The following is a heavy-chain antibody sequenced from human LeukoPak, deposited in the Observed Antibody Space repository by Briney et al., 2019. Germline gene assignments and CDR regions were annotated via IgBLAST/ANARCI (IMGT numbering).Heavy chain of an antibody. V-gene: IGHV4-59*08. Sequence: SETLSLTCTVSGGSISSYYWSWIRQPPGKGLEWIGYIYYSGSTNYNPSLKSRVTISVDTSKNQFSLKLSSVTAADTAVYYCARHYYDSSGYYQKRADNWFDPWGQGTLVTVSS. CDR2: IYYSGST. CDR3: ARHYYDSSGYYQKRADNWFDP. J-gene: IGHJ5*02. CDR1: GGSISSYY. D-gene: IGHD3-22*01.